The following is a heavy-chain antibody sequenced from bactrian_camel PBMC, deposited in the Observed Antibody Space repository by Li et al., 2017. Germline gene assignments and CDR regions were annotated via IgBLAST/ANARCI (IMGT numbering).Heavy chain of an antibody. V-gene: IGHV3S1*01. CDR2: FYTENGGT. Sequence: VQLVESGGGLVQPGGSLRLSCAASGFTFSTYWMYWVRQAPGKGREGVAVFYTENGGTYYVDSVKGRFTISQNNAKNTLYLQMNSLKPEDTAMYYCAADEDELGSDWCMRRDDFRFWGRGTQVTVS. D-gene: IGHD6*01. CDR3: AADEDELGSDWCMRRDDFRF. CDR1: GFTFSTYW. J-gene: IGHJ6*01.